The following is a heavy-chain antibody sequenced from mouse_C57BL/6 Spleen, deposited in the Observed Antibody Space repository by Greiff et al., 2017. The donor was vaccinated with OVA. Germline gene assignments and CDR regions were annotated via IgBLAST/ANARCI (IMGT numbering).Heavy chain of an antibody. V-gene: IGHV1-52*01. J-gene: IGHJ4*01. CDR2: IDPSDSET. CDR3: ARKDYDGDAMDY. CDR1: GYTFTSYW. D-gene: IGHD2-4*01. Sequence: QVQLQQPGAELVRPGSSVKLSCKASGYTFTSYWMHWVKQRPIQGLEWIGNIDPSDSETHYNQKFKDKATLTVDKSSSTAYMQLSSLTSEDSAVYYCARKDYDGDAMDYWGQGTSVTVSS.